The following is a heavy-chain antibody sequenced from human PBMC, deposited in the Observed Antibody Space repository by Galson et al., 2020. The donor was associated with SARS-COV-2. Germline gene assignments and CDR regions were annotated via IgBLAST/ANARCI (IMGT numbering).Heavy chain of an antibody. D-gene: IGHD6-13*01. CDR1: GGSISSGGYY. V-gene: IGHV4-31*03. J-gene: IGHJ5*02. CDR3: ARGQLVDRFGFDP. CDR2: IYYSGST. Sequence: ETSETLSLTCTVSGGSISSGGYYWSWIRQHPGKGLECIGYIYYSGSTYYNPSLKSRVTISVDTSKNQFSLKLSSVTAADTAVYYCARGQLVDRFGFDPWGQGTLVTVSS.